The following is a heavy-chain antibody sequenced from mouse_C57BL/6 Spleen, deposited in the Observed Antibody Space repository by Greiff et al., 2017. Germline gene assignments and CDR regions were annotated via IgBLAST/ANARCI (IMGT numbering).Heavy chain of an antibody. V-gene: IGHV1-59*01. J-gene: IGHJ4*01. Sequence: QVQLQQPGAELVRPGTSVKLSCKASGYTFTSYWMHWVKQRPGQGLEWIGVIDPSDSYTNYNQKFKGKATLTVDTSSSTAYMQLSSLTSEDSAVYYCARRAVHYYGSSPCAMDYWGQGTSVTVSS. CDR1: GYTFTSYW. D-gene: IGHD1-1*01. CDR3: ARRAVHYYGSSPCAMDY. CDR2: IDPSDSYT.